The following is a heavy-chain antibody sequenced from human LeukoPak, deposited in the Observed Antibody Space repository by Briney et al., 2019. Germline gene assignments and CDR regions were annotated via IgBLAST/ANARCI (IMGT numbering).Heavy chain of an antibody. CDR3: ARGYSSSWKDY. Sequence: SETLSLTFTVSGGSISSGGYYWSWIRQPPGKGLEWIGYIYHSGSTYYNPSLKSRVTISVDRSKNQFSLKLSSVTAADTAVYYCARGYSSSWKDYWGQGTLVTVSS. CDR1: GGSISSGGYY. J-gene: IGHJ4*02. D-gene: IGHD6-13*01. V-gene: IGHV4-30-2*01. CDR2: IYHSGST.